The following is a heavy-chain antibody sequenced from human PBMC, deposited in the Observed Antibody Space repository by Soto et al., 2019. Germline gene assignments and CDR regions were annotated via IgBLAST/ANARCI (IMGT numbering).Heavy chain of an antibody. Sequence: GGSLRLSCAASGFTFSSYALSWVRQAPGKALEWVSAISGSGGSTYYADSVKGRFTISRDNYKNTLYLQMNIRRAEDTAVYYCAKDTGYCSSTSCYVFDYWGQGTLVTVSS. CDR1: GFTFSSYA. V-gene: IGHV3-23*01. CDR2: ISGSGGST. D-gene: IGHD2-2*01. CDR3: AKDTGYCSSTSCYVFDY. J-gene: IGHJ4*02.